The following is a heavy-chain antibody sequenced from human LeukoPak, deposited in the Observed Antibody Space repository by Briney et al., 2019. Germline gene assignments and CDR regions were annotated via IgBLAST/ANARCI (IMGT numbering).Heavy chain of an antibody. CDR3: ARGVRGAIDY. J-gene: IGHJ4*02. CDR2: IYHSGST. Sequence: SQTLSLTCAVSGGSISSGGYSWSWIRQPPGKGLEWIGYIYHSGSTYYNPSLKSRVTISVDRSKNQFSLKLSSVTVADTAVYYCARGVRGAIDYWGQGTLVTVST. D-gene: IGHD3-10*01. V-gene: IGHV4-30-2*01. CDR1: GGSISSGGYS.